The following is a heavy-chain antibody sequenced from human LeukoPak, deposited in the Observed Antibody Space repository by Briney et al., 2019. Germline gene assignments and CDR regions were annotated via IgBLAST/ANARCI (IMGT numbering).Heavy chain of an antibody. Sequence: SETLSLTCTVSGGSISSYYWSWIRQPPGKGLEWIGYIYYSGSTNYNPSLKSRVTISVDTSKNQFSLKLSSVTAADTAAYYCARVTILGGMDVWGQGTTVTVSS. CDR3: ARVTILGGMDV. V-gene: IGHV4-59*01. CDR1: GGSISSYY. D-gene: IGHD3-3*01. J-gene: IGHJ6*02. CDR2: IYYSGST.